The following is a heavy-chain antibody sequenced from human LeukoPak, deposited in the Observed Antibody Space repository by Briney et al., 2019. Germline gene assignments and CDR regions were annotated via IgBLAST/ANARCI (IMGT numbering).Heavy chain of an antibody. CDR2: IYHSGST. Sequence: PSETLSLTCAVSGYSISSGYYWGWIRQPPGKGLEWIGSIYHSGSTYYNPSLKSRVTISVDKSKTPFSLKLSSVTAADTAVYYCARSTGPSVVAAKAFFDYWGQGTLVTVSS. D-gene: IGHD2-15*01. CDR3: ARSTGPSVVAAKAFFDY. CDR1: GYSISSGYY. V-gene: IGHV4-38-2*01. J-gene: IGHJ4*02.